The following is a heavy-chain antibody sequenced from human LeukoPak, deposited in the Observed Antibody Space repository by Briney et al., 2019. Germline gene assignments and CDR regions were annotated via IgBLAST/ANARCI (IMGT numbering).Heavy chain of an antibody. CDR1: GCTFSAYG. Sequence: GGSLRLSCAASGCTFSAYGMHWVRQAPGKGLEWVAVISYDGSNKYYADSMKGRFTISRDNSKNTLYLQMNSLRAEDTAVYCAKGDSSGSSYYFHGMDVWGQGTTVTVSS. V-gene: IGHV3-30*18. CDR3: AKGDSSGSSYYFHGMDV. D-gene: IGHD3-22*01. J-gene: IGHJ6*02. CDR2: ISYDGSNK.